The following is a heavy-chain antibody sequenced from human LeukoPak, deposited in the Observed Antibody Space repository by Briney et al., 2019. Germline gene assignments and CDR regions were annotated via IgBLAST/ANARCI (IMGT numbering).Heavy chain of an antibody. D-gene: IGHD6-13*01. J-gene: IGHJ4*02. Sequence: GGSLRLSCAASGFAFSSYAISWVRQAPGKGLEWVSGISGNDDKTYYADSVKGYFTISRDNSKNTLYLQMNSLRAEDTAVYYCAKGKSSSWAYYFDYWGRGTLVTVSS. CDR1: GFAFSSYA. CDR3: AKGKSSSWAYYFDY. CDR2: ISGNDDKT. V-gene: IGHV3-23*01.